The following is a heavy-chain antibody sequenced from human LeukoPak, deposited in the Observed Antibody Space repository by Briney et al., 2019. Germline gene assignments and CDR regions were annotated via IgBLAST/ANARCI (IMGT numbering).Heavy chain of an antibody. J-gene: IGHJ4*02. V-gene: IGHV3-30-3*01. CDR1: GFTFSSYA. CDR2: ISYDGSNK. Sequence: PGGSLRLSCAASGFTFSSYAMHWVRQAPGKGLEWGAVISYDGSNKYYADSVKGRFTISRDNSKNTLYLQMNSLRAEDTAVYYCARFSGSLPPTNDYWGQGTLVTVSS. CDR3: ARFSGSLPPTNDY. D-gene: IGHD3-10*01.